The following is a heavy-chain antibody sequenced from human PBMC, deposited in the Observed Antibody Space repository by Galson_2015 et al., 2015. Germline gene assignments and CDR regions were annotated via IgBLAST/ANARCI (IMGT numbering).Heavy chain of an antibody. Sequence: SLRLSCAASGFTFSSYWMHWVRHAPGKGLVWVSRIKGDGSDIRYADSVKGRFTMSRDNTKKTLHLHMSNLGAEDTAAYFCVRDGDKYDFDFWGQGTLVTVSS. CDR3: VRDGDKYDFDF. J-gene: IGHJ4*02. V-gene: IGHV3-74*01. CDR1: GFTFSSYW. CDR2: IKGDGSDI. D-gene: IGHD2-2*01.